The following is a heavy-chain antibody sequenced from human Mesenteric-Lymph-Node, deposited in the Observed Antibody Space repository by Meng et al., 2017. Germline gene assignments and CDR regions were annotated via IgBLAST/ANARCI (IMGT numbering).Heavy chain of an antibody. V-gene: IGHV1-2*05. D-gene: IGHD7-27*01. Sequence: ASVKGSCKASGYTFTGYYMHWVRQAPGQGREWMGRINPNSGGTNYAQKFQGRVTMTRDTSISTAYMEMSRLRSDDTDVYYCAGNPGDCDYWGQGTLVTVSS. CDR2: INPNSGGT. J-gene: IGHJ4*02. CDR3: AGNPGDCDY. CDR1: GYTFTGYY.